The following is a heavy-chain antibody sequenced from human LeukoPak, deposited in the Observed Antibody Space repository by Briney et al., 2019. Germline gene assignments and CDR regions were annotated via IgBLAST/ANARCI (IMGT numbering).Heavy chain of an antibody. CDR3: ARVREVSSSWTIRFDY. CDR2: INPNSGGT. V-gene: IGHV1-2*02. CDR1: GYTFTSYY. J-gene: IGHJ4*02. Sequence: VASVKVSCKASGYTFTSYYMHWVRQAPGQGLEWMGWINPNSGGTNYAQKFQGRVTMTRDTSISTAYMELSRLRSDDTAVYYCARVREVSSSWTIRFDYWGQGTLVTVSS. D-gene: IGHD6-13*01.